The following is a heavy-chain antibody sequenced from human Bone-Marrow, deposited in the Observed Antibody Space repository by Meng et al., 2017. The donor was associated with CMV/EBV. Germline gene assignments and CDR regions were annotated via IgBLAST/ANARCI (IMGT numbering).Heavy chain of an antibody. CDR3: ARGGQLANY. Sequence: SETRSLTCTVSGGSISSSSYYWGWIRQPPGKGLEWIGSIYYSGSTYYNPSLKSRVTISVDTSKNQFSLKLSSVTAADTAVYDWARGGQLANYWGQGTLVTVSS. V-gene: IGHV4-39*07. J-gene: IGHJ4*02. CDR2: IYYSGST. D-gene: IGHD6-13*01. CDR1: GGSISSSSYY.